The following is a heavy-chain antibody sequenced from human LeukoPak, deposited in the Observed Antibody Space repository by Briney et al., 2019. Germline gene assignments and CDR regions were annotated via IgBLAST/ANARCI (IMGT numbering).Heavy chain of an antibody. CDR2: IAVYNGDT. Sequence: ASVKVSCMASGYTLIKYGISWVRQAPGQGREWMGLIAVYNGDTNYAQKYQRRVTMTTDTSTNTAYMELKSLRSDDTAAYYCARLQFGGSSSRYYYFYMDVWGKGTTVSVSS. CDR3: ARLQFGGSSSRYYYFYMDV. J-gene: IGHJ6*03. CDR1: GYTLIKYG. V-gene: IGHV1-18*01. D-gene: IGHD6-6*01.